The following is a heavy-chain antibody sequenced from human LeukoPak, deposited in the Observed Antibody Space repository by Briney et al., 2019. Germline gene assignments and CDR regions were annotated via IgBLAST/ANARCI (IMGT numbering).Heavy chain of an antibody. CDR3: AKDFEGYSSSWYYFDY. Sequence: GGSLRLSCAASGFTFNNYAMSWVRQAPGKGLEWASTISGSGGRTYYADSVKGRFTISRDNSKNTLYLQMNSLRAEDTAIYYCAKDFEGYSSSWYYFDYWGQGTLVTVSS. V-gene: IGHV3-23*01. D-gene: IGHD6-13*01. J-gene: IGHJ4*02. CDR2: ISGSGGRT. CDR1: GFTFNNYA.